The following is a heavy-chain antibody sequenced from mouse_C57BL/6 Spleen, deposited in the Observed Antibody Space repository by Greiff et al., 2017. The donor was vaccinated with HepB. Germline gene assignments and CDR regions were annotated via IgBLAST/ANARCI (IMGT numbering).Heavy chain of an antibody. V-gene: IGHV1-4*01. Sequence: VQLQQSGAELARPGASVKMSCKASGYTFTSYTLHWVKQRPGQGLEWIGYINPSSGYTKYNQKFKDKATLTADKSSSTAYKQLSSLTSEDSAVYYCARSSYYYGGFAYWGQGTLVTVSA. J-gene: IGHJ3*01. CDR1: GYTFTSYT. CDR3: ARSSYYYGGFAY. CDR2: INPSSGYT. D-gene: IGHD1-1*01.